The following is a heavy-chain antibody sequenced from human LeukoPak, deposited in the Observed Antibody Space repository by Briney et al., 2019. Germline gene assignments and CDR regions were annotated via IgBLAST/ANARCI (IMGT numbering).Heavy chain of an antibody. V-gene: IGHV4-59*01. CDR2: IYYSGST. CDR1: GGSISSYY. J-gene: IGHJ5*02. Sequence: ETLSLTCTVSGGSISSYYWSWIRQPPGKGLEWIGYIYYSGSTNYNPSLKSRVTISVDTSKNQFSLKLSSVTAADTAVYYCARSLTTVTTNWFDPWGQGTLVTVSS. CDR3: ARSLTTVTTNWFDP. D-gene: IGHD4-17*01.